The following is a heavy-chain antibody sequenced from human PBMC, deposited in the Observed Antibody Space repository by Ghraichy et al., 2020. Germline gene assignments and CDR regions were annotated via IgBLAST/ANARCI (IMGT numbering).Heavy chain of an antibody. CDR3: AKEEEGPYYYYYGMDV. CDR1: GYTFTSYG. V-gene: IGHV1-18*04. J-gene: IGHJ6*02. Sequence: ASVKVSCKASGYTFTSYGISWVRQAPGQGLEWMGWISAYNGNTNYAQKLQGRVTMTTDTSTSTAYMELRSLRSDDTAVYYCAKEEEGPYYYYYGMDVWGQGTTVIVSS. CDR2: ISAYNGNT.